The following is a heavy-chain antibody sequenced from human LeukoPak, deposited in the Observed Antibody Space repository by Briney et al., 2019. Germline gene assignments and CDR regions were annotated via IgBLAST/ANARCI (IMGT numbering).Heavy chain of an antibody. D-gene: IGHD3-10*01. J-gene: IGHJ3*02. V-gene: IGHV4-31*03. CDR2: IYYSGNT. Sequence: PSETLSLTCTVSGGSISSGAYYWSWIRQHPGKGLEWIGYIYYSGNTYYTPSLRSRVTISVDTSKNQFSLKLTSVTAADTAVYYCARNSLLWFGERLEAFDIWGQGTMVTVSS. CDR1: GGSISSGAYY. CDR3: ARNSLLWFGERLEAFDI.